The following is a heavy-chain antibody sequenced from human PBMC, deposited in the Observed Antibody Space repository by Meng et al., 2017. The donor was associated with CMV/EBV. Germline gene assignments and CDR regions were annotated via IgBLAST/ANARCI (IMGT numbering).Heavy chain of an antibody. CDR3: AKVSRGSCYYCGMDV. V-gene: IGHV3-30*02. CDR1: GSTFSSYD. Sequence: GGSLRLSCAASGSTFSSYDMHGVRQAPGKGLGWVAFLGYDGSIKYYAESVKGRFTISRDNSKNTLSLQMNSRRAEDTAVFYCAKVSRGSCYYCGMDVWGQGTTVTVSS. CDR2: LGYDGSIK. J-gene: IGHJ6*02. D-gene: IGHD2-2*01.